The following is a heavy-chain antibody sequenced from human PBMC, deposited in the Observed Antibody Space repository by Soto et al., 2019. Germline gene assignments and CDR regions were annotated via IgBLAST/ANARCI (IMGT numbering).Heavy chain of an antibody. J-gene: IGHJ5*02. D-gene: IGHD1-26*01. V-gene: IGHV4-34*01. CDR1: GGSFSGYY. Sequence: SETLSFTCAVYGGSFSGYYWSWVRQPPGKGLEWIGEVNHNGGTNYNPSLKSRVTISVDTSQNQFSLNLNSVTAADTAVYYCARGGWELRFNIWGQGTLVTVSS. CDR3: ARGGWELRFNI. CDR2: VNHNGGT.